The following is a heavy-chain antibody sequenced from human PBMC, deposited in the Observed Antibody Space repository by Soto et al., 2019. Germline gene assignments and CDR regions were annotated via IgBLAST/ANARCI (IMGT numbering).Heavy chain of an antibody. CDR3: ASSLEKSGSCWSISYYYYGLDV. D-gene: IGHD6-13*01. CDR1: GFSFSSHS. J-gene: IGHJ6*02. V-gene: IGHV3-21*06. CDR2: ISSSSNSI. Sequence: EVQLVESGGGLVNPGGSLRLSCAGSGFSFSSHSMNWVRQAPGKGLEWVSSISSSSNSIYYADSVKGRFTLSRDNDKNSPYLPMTCLRAADTAVYYCASSLEKSGSCWSISYYYYGLDVWGQGTTFTVSS.